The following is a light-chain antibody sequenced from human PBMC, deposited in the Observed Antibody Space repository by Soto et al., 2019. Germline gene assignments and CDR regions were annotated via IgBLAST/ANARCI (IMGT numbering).Light chain of an antibody. CDR3: QHYETYSST. V-gene: IGKV3-15*01. Sequence: EILMTQSPATLSVSPGERATLSCRASQSVSSNLAWYQQKPGQAPRLLIYAVSTRATGIPARFSGSGSGTEFTLTISSLQPDDSATYYCQHYETYSSTFGQGTKVDI. CDR2: AVS. CDR1: QSVSSN. J-gene: IGKJ1*01.